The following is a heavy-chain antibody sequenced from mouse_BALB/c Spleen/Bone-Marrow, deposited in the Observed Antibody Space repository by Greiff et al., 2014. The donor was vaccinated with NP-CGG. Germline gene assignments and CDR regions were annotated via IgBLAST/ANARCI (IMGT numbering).Heavy chain of an antibody. J-gene: IGHJ2*01. CDR1: GFTFSSYG. CDR3: ARRGGEKDYFDY. CDR2: ITSGGRYT. V-gene: IGHV5-6*01. Sequence: VQLQQPGEDLVKSGGSLKLSCAASGFTFSSYGMSWVRQTPDKRLEWVATITSGGRYTYYLDSVKGRFTISRDNAKNTLYLQMSSLKSEDTAMYYCARRGGEKDYFDYWGQGTTLTVSS.